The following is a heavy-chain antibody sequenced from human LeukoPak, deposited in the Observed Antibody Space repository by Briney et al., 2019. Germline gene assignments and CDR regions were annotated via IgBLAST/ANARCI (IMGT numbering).Heavy chain of an antibody. CDR1: GYSFTTYG. J-gene: IGHJ4*02. D-gene: IGHD6-19*01. CDR2: ISAFNGNT. CDR3: ALFYSSSHPFDY. Sequence: ASVKVSCKASGYSFTTYGISWVRQAPGQGLEWMGWISAFNGNTNYAQNLQGRVTMTIDTPTSTVYMELRSLRSDDTAIYYCALFYSSSHPFDYWGQGTLVTVSS. V-gene: IGHV1-18*01.